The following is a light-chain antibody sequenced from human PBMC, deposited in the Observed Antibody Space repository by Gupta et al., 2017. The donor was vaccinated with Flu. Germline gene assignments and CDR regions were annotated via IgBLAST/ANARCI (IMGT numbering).Light chain of an antibody. Sequence: VLTQSPATPSLSPGDSATLTCRARQRVGKFLAWYQQRPCQPPVRLIYDASNRAKGSRASFSGSGVGTDSNLTIINRDPEDCEVYYCQHQKEGHPPGTFGQGTKLDIK. V-gene: IGKV3-11*01. CDR1: QRVGKF. CDR3: QHQKEGHPPGT. CDR2: DAS. J-gene: IGKJ2*02.